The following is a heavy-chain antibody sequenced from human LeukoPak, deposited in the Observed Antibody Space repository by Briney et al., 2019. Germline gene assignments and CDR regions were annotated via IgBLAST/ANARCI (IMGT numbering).Heavy chain of an antibody. CDR1: GYTFTNFY. CDR2: NNPNSGDT. Sequence: GASVNVSCTASGYTFTNFYIHWVRQAPGQGLEGMGWNNPNSGDTNYAPRFQGRVTMTRDTSISTAYMEVSRLTSDDTAIYYCATGYGDYVSRFDSWGQGTLVTVYS. D-gene: IGHD4-17*01. V-gene: IGHV1-2*02. CDR3: ATGYGDYVSRFDS. J-gene: IGHJ4*02.